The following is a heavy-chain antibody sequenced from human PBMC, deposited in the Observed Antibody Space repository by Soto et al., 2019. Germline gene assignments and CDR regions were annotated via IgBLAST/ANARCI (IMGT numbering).Heavy chain of an antibody. J-gene: IGHJ4*02. CDR3: ARQGYDGEGFDY. CDR1: GYSFTSYW. Sequence: LGESLKISCKGSGYSFTSYWISWVRQLPGKGLEWMGRIDPSDSYTNYSPSFQGHVTISADKSISTAYLQWSSLKASDTAMYYCARQGYDGEGFDYWGQGTLVTVSS. CDR2: IDPSDSYT. D-gene: IGHD5-12*01. V-gene: IGHV5-10-1*01.